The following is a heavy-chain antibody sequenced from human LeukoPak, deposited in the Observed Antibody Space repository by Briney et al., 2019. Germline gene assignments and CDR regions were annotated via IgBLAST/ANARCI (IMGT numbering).Heavy chain of an antibody. CDR1: GFIFSNYW. CDR2: IRQDGSER. J-gene: IGHJ4*02. Sequence: RGSLRLSCAASGFIFSNYWMTWVRQAPGKGLEWVAHIRQDGSERHYVDSVKDRFTISRDNAKNSLDLQMDSLRAEDTAVYYCVRDWGSTGYDLYDSWGQGTLVTVSS. V-gene: IGHV3-7*01. CDR3: VRDWGSTGYDLYDS. D-gene: IGHD5-12*01.